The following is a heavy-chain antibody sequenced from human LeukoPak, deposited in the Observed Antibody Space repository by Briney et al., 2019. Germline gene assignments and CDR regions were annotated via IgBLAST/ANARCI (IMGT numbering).Heavy chain of an antibody. CDR2: INPSGGST. CDR3: AREVSGDGGNSGEYYYYYGMDV. V-gene: IGHV1-46*01. CDR1: GYTFTSYY. Sequence: GASVKVSCKASGYTFTSYYMHWVRQAPGQGPEWMGLINPSGGSTSYAQKFQGRVTMTRDTSTSTVYMELSSLRSEDTAVYYCAREVSGDGGNSGEYYYYYGMDVWGQGTTVTISS. J-gene: IGHJ6*02. D-gene: IGHD4-23*01.